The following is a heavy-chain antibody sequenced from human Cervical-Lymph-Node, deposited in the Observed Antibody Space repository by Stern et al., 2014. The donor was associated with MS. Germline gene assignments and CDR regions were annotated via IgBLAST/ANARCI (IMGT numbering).Heavy chain of an antibody. CDR1: GYSFTSYW. D-gene: IGHD2-2*01. J-gene: IGHJ5*02. CDR2: IKPGDSGN. Sequence: EVQLVQSGAEVKKPGESLKISCKGSGYSFTSYWIGWVRQMPGKGLEWYGIIKPGDSGNRYSPCFKSQATNSGDKADTTSSLQWSSLKASDTAMYYCARRHCSSRRCGWFDPWGQGTLVTVSS. CDR3: ARRHCSSRRCGWFDP. V-gene: IGHV5-51*01.